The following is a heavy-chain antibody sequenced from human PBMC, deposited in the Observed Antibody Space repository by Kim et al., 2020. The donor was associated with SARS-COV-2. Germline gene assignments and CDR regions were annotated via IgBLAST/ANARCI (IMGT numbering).Heavy chain of an antibody. J-gene: IGHJ4*02. Sequence: ASVKVSCKASGYTFTTYALHWVRQVPGQSLEWMGWISPGKGNTKYSQKLQGRVTITRDASASTVYMDLSSLRSEDTAVYYCARSSSVGSGDFDCWGQGTLVTVSS. CDR1: GYTFTTYA. CDR2: ISPGKGNT. D-gene: IGHD6-6*01. V-gene: IGHV1-3*01. CDR3: ARSSSVGSGDFDC.